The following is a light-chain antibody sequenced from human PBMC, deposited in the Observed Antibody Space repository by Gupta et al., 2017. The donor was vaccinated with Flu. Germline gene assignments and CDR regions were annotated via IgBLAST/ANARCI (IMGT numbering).Light chain of an antibody. CDR3: QQYYGTPWT. CDR1: QSVLYSANNNNY. V-gene: IGKV4-1*01. CDR2: RAS. Sequence: DIVMTQSPDSLPHLLGERATINCKSSQSVLYSANNNNYLAWYQQKPGQPPKLLIYRASTRESGVPDRFSGSGSGTDFTLTISSLQAEDVAVYYCQQYYGTPWTFGQGTKVEIK. J-gene: IGKJ1*01.